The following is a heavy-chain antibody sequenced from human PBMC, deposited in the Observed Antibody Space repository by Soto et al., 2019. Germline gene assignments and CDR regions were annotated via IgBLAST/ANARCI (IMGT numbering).Heavy chain of an antibody. CDR1: GGSISSYY. CDR2: IYYSGST. V-gene: IGHV4-59*08. D-gene: IGHD6-13*01. Sequence: SETLSLTCTVSGGSISSYYWSWIRQPPGKGLEWIGYIYYSGSTNYNPSLKSRVTISVDTSKNQFSLKLSSVTAADTAVYYCARTEGTATDPNCDYWGQGTLVTVSS. CDR3: ARTEGTATDPNCDY. J-gene: IGHJ4*02.